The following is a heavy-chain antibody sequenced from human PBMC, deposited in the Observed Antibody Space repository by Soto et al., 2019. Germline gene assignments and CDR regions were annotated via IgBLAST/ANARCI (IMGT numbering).Heavy chain of an antibody. CDR3: ARGGIVVVVAAARRYYGMDV. V-gene: IGHV4-34*01. CDR1: GGSFSGYY. D-gene: IGHD2-15*01. Sequence: QVQLQQWGAGLLKPSETLSLTCAVYGGSFSGYYWSWIRQPPGKGLEWIGEINHSGSTNYNPSLKSRVTISVDTSKNQFSLKLSSVTAAGTAVYYCARGGIVVVVAAARRYYGMDVWGQGTTVTVSS. J-gene: IGHJ6*02. CDR2: INHSGST.